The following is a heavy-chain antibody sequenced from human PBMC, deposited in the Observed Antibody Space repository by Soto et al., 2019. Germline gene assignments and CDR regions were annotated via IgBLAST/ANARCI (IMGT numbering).Heavy chain of an antibody. CDR3: ATRFLGLCTGGNCPLDS. Sequence: QVQLVESGGGVVQPERSLRLSCAASGLTFSRQAMHWVRQAPGRGLEWVAVIWYHGVDKYYADSVKGRFTISRDNSKNTVYLQMNSLRGEDTAVYYCATRFLGLCTGGNCPLDSWGQGSLVTVSS. CDR2: IWYHGVDK. CDR1: GLTFSRQA. J-gene: IGHJ4*02. D-gene: IGHD2-15*01. V-gene: IGHV3-33*01.